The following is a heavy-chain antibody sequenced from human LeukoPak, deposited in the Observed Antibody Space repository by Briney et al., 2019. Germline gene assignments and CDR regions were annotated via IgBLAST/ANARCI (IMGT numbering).Heavy chain of an antibody. J-gene: IGHJ5*02. D-gene: IGHD3-22*01. Sequence: GGSLRLSCAASGFTFSNCWMHWVRQAPGKGLVWVSRINSDGINTSYADSVKGRFTISRDNAKNTLNLQMNSLRAEDTAVYYCARDLGQYYDTSDNWFDPWGQGTLVTVSS. V-gene: IGHV3-74*01. CDR1: GFTFSNCW. CDR3: ARDLGQYYDTSDNWFDP. CDR2: INSDGINT.